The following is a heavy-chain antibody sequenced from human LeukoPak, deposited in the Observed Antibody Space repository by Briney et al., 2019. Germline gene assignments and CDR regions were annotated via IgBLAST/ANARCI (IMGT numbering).Heavy chain of an antibody. CDR1: GGTFSSYA. J-gene: IGHJ6*03. CDR3: ARHFYDILTGYYYYYYMDV. CDR2: IIPIFGTA. V-gene: IGHV1-69*13. D-gene: IGHD3-9*01. Sequence: SVKVSCKASGGTFSSYAISWVRQAPGQGFEWMGGIIPIFGTANYAQRFQGRVTITADESTSTAYMELSSLRSEDTAVYYCARHFYDILTGYYYYYYMDVWGKGTTVTISS.